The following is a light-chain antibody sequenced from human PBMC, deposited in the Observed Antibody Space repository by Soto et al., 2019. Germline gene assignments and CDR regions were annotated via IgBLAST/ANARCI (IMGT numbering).Light chain of an antibody. Sequence: DIQMTQSPSSLSAPVGDRVTITCRASQSISSYLEWYQQKPGKAPKLLIYAASNLQSGVPSRFSGSGSGTDFTLTISSLQPEDFATYYCQQSYSTPITFGQGTRLEIK. CDR3: QQSYSTPIT. J-gene: IGKJ5*01. V-gene: IGKV1-39*01. CDR2: AAS. CDR1: QSISSY.